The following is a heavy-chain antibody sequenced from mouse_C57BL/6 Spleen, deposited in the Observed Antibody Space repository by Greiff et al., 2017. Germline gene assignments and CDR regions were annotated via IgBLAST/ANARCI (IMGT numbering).Heavy chain of an antibody. CDR2: IRNKANNHAT. CDR1: GFTFSDAW. D-gene: IGHD4-1*02. V-gene: IGHV6-6*01. J-gene: IGHJ2*01. CDR3: TPNWGDY. Sequence: EVNVVESGGGLVQPGGSMKLSCAASGFTFSDAWMDWVRQSPEKGLEWVAEIRNKANNHATYYAESVKGRFNISRDDSKSRVYLQMNSLRAEDTGIYYCTPNWGDYWGQGTTLTVSS.